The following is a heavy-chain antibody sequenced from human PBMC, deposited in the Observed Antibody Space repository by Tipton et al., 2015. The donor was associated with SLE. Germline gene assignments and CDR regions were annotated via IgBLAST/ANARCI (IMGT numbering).Heavy chain of an antibody. CDR1: GYSISSGYY. Sequence: TLSLTCAVSGYSISSGYYWGWIRQPPGKGLEWIGSIYHSGSTYYNPSLKGRVTISVDTSKNQFSLKLSSVTAADTAVYYCARDRAVTTDYYYYMDVWGKGTTVTVSS. CDR3: ARDRAVTTDYYYYMDV. D-gene: IGHD4-17*01. V-gene: IGHV4-38-2*02. J-gene: IGHJ6*03. CDR2: IYHSGST.